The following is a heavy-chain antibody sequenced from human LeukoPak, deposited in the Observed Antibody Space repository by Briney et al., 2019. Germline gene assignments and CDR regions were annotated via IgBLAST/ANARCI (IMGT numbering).Heavy chain of an antibody. J-gene: IGHJ4*02. D-gene: IGHD3-22*01. Sequence: SETLSLTCTVSGGSISSSSYYWGWIRQPPGKGLEWIGSIYYSGSTYYNPSLKSRVTISVDTSKNQFSLKLSSVTAADTAVYYCARADPYYYDSSGPTFDYWGQGTLVTVSS. CDR1: GGSISSSSYY. V-gene: IGHV4-39*01. CDR3: ARADPYYYDSSGPTFDY. CDR2: IYYSGST.